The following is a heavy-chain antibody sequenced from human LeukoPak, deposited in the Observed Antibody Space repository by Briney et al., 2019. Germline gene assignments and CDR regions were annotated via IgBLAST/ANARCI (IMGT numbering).Heavy chain of an antibody. D-gene: IGHD3-22*01. Sequence: PGGSLRLSCAASGFTFSSYSMNWVRQAPGKGLELVSSISSSSSYIYYADSVKGRFTISRDNAKNSLYLQVNSLRVEDTAVYYCARVGANDYYDSSGFYFHLGYYMDVWGKGTTVTISS. CDR2: ISSSSSYI. V-gene: IGHV3-21*04. CDR1: GFTFSSYS. J-gene: IGHJ6*03. CDR3: ARVGANDYYDSSGFYFHLGYYMDV.